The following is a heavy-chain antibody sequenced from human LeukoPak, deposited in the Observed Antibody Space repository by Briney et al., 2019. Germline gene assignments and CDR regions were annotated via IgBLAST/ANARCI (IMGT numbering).Heavy chain of an antibody. CDR3: VRDVPRPTVQLDY. J-gene: IGHJ4*02. Sequence: PGGSLRLSCAASGFPFSSFWMHWVRQAPGKGLVWVSRINSDGTSTMYADSVKGRFTISRDNAKNTVYLQINSLRAEDTAVYYCVRDVPRPTVQLDYWGQGILVTVSS. CDR1: GFPFSSFW. D-gene: IGHD1-26*01. V-gene: IGHV3-74*03. CDR2: INSDGTST.